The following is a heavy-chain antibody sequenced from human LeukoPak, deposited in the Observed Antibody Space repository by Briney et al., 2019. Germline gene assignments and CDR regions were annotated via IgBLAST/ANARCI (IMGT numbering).Heavy chain of an antibody. V-gene: IGHV3-7*03. D-gene: IGHD2-2*01. CDR3: AKGGYQLLDRPGDY. CDR1: GFTFSSYW. J-gene: IGHJ4*02. Sequence: GGSLRLSCAASGFTFSSYWMSWVRQAPGKGLEWVANIKQDGSEKYYVDSVKGRFTISRDNAKNSLYLQMNSLRAEDTAVYYCAKGGYQLLDRPGDYWGQGTLVTVSS. CDR2: IKQDGSEK.